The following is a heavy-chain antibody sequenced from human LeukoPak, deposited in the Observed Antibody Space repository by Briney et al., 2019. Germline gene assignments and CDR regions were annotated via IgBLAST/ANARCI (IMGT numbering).Heavy chain of an antibody. D-gene: IGHD1-26*01. CDR1: GFTFSSYG. J-gene: IGHJ6*03. CDR2: ISYDGSNK. Sequence: GRSLRLSCAASGFTFSSYGMHWVRQAPGKGLEWVAVISYDGSNKYYADSVKGRFTISRDNSKNTLYLQMNSLRAEDTAVYYCARAPWELTDYYYMDVWGKGTTVTVSS. V-gene: IGHV3-30*03. CDR3: ARAPWELTDYYYMDV.